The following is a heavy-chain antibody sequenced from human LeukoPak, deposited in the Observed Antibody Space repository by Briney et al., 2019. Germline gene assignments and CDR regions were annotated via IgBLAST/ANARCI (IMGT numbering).Heavy chain of an antibody. V-gene: IGHV1-18*01. CDR3: AKVAGDRMDY. D-gene: IGHD6-13*01. CDR2: ISSNTGKT. J-gene: IGHJ4*02. Sequence: GASVKVSCKASGYTFATYGFCWVRQAPGHGLGWMGWISSNTGKTDYAQKFQGRVTLTTDTSTSTAYMELRSLRPDDTALYYCAKVAGDRMDYWGQGTLLTVSS. CDR1: GYTFATYG.